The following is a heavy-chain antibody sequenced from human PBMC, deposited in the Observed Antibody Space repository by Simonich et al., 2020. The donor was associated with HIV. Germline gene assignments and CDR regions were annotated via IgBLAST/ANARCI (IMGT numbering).Heavy chain of an antibody. CDR1: GFSFTSYW. Sequence: EVQLVQSGAEGKMQGESLKIYCKGSGFSFTSYWIAWVRQMPGKGLEWMGIIFLGDSDTRYSPSFQGQVTMSADTSISTAYLQWSSLKASDTAMYYCVRRQPRTYNFDYWGQGTLVTVS. CDR2: IFLGDSDT. J-gene: IGHJ4*02. V-gene: IGHV5-51*03. D-gene: IGHD2-2*01. CDR3: VRRQPRTYNFDY.